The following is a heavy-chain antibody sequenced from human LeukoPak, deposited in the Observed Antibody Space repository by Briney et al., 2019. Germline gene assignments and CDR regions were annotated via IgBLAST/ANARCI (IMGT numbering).Heavy chain of an antibody. V-gene: IGHV1-46*01. CDR3: ARQSGEPYYYYYGMDV. CDR2: INPSGGST. D-gene: IGHD2-15*01. J-gene: IGHJ6*02. CDR1: GYTFTSYY. Sequence: ASVKVSCKASGYTFTSYYMHWVRQAPGQGLEWMGIINPSGGSTSYAQKFQGRVTMTRDTSTSTVYMELSSLRSEDTAVYYCARQSGEPYYYYYGMDVWGQGTTVTVSS.